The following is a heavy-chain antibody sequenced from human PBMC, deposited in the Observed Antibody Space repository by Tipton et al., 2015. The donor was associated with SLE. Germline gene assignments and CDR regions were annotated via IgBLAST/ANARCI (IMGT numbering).Heavy chain of an antibody. CDR2: ISWNSGSI. V-gene: IGHV3-9*01. D-gene: IGHD3-3*01. CDR1: GFTFDDYA. CDR3: AKTAGGFLEWLGYFDY. Sequence: RSLRLSCAASGFTFDDYAMHWVRQAPGKGLEWVSGISWNSGSIGYADSVKGRFTISRDNAKNSLYLQMNSLRAEDTALYYCAKTAGGFLEWLGYFDYWGQGTLVTVSS. J-gene: IGHJ4*02.